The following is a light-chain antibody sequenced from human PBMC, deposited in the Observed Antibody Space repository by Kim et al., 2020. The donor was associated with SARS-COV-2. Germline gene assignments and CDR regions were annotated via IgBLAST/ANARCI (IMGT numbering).Light chain of an antibody. Sequence: PGQSVTISCTGTRMDVVDYNFISWYQQHPGKAPKLMIYDVSERPSGVPDRFSGSKSGNTASLTVSGLQAEDEADYYCSSYATTVVFGGGTQLTVL. CDR1: RMDVVDYNF. CDR2: DVS. CDR3: SSYATTVV. J-gene: IGLJ2*01. V-gene: IGLV2-11*01.